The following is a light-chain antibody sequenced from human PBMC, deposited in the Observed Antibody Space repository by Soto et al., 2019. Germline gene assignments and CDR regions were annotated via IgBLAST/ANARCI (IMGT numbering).Light chain of an antibody. CDR2: SNN. J-gene: IGLJ2*01. Sequence: QPVLTQPPSASGTPGQRVIMSCSGSSSNIRSHTVNWYQQLPGTAPKLLIYSNNQRPSGVPDRFSGSKSGTSASLAISGLQSEDEADYYCATWDDSLPAVFGGGTKLTVL. CDR1: SSNIRSHT. CDR3: ATWDDSLPAV. V-gene: IGLV1-44*01.